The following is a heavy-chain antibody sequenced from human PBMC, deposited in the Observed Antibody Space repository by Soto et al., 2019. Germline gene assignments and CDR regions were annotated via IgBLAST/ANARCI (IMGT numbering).Heavy chain of an antibody. V-gene: IGHV3-7*05. J-gene: IGHJ4*02. CDR1: GFTFSSTW. D-gene: IGHD2-21*02. CDR2: IKTDGSEK. CDR3: ARDVAYCGGDCGPY. Sequence: GGSLRLSCAASGFTFSSTWMNWVRQSPGRGLEWVANIKTDGSEKYYVDSVKGRFTISRDNAKNSLYLQMNSLRVEDTAVYYCARDVAYCGGDCGPYWGQGTLVTVSS.